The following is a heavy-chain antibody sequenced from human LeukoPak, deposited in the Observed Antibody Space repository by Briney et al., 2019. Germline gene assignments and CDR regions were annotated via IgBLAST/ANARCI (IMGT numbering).Heavy chain of an antibody. J-gene: IGHJ5*02. D-gene: IGHD3-22*01. CDR3: ATGTYYYDSSGYYYEGNWFDP. Sequence: PSETLSLTCAVYGGSFSGYCWSWIRQPPGKGLEWIGEINHSGSTNYNPSLKSRVTISVDTSKNQFSLKLSYVTAADTAVYYCATGTYYYDSSGYYYEGNWFDPWGQGTLVTVSS. CDR2: INHSGST. CDR1: GGSFSGYC. V-gene: IGHV4-34*01.